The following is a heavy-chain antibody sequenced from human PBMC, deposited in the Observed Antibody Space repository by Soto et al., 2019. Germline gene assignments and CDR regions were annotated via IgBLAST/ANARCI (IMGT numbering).Heavy chain of an antibody. CDR2: IIPIFGTA. J-gene: IGHJ5*02. V-gene: IGHV1-69*13. CDR3: ARSPRPALGYCSSTSCQNWFDP. CDR1: GGTFSSYA. Sequence: SVKVSCKASGGTFSSYALSWLRQAPGQGLEWMGGIIPIFGTANYAQKFQGRVTITADESTSTAYMELSSLRSEDTAVYYCARSPRPALGYCSSTSCQNWFDPWGQGTLVTVSS. D-gene: IGHD2-2*01.